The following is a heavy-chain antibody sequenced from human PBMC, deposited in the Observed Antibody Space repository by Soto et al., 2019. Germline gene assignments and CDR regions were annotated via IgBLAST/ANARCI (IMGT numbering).Heavy chain of an antibody. D-gene: IGHD5-12*01. Sequence: SETLSLTCTVSGGSISSYYWSWIRQPPGKGLEWIGYIYYSGSTNYNPSLKSRVTISVDTSKNQFSLKLSSVTAADTAVYYCAGNGYSGYDNFDYWGQGTLVTVSS. V-gene: IGHV4-59*01. CDR3: AGNGYSGYDNFDY. CDR2: IYYSGST. J-gene: IGHJ4*02. CDR1: GGSISSYY.